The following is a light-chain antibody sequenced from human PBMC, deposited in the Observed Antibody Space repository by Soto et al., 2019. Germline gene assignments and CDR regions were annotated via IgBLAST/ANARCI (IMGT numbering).Light chain of an antibody. CDR3: QSFATNNRYV. V-gene: IGLV6-57*04. Sequence: NFMLTQPHSVSESPGKTVTISCSRSSGSIASNYVQWYQQRPGSAPTTVIYEDDQRPSGVPDRFSGSIDSPSNSASLTISGLKTEDEADYYCQSFATNNRYVFGPGTKLTVL. CDR1: SGSIASNY. CDR2: EDD. J-gene: IGLJ1*01.